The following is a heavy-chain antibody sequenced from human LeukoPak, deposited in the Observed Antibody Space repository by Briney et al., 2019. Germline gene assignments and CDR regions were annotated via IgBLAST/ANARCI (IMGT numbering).Heavy chain of an antibody. J-gene: IGHJ5*02. CDR1: GFTFSSYW. CDR3: ARGSRMGSSWSSWFDP. D-gene: IGHD6-13*01. CDR2: INTDGSST. Sequence: GGSLRLSCAASGFTFSSYWMHWVRQAPGKGLVWVSRINTDGSSTSYADSVKGRFTISRDNAKNTLYLQMNSLRAEDTAVYYCARGSRMGSSWSSWFDPWGQGTLVTVSS. V-gene: IGHV3-74*01.